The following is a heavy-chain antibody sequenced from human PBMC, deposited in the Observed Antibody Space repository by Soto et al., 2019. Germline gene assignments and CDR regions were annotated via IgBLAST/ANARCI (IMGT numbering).Heavy chain of an antibody. CDR3: AGALDSSGYYWGYYYGMDV. CDR1: GFTFSSYA. J-gene: IGHJ6*02. CDR2: ISYDGSNK. V-gene: IGHV3-30-3*01. D-gene: IGHD3-22*01. Sequence: GGALRLSCAASGFTFSSYAIHWVRQAPGKGLEWVAVISYDGSNKYYADSVKGRFTISRDNSKNTLYLQMNSLRAEDTAVYYCAGALDSSGYYWGYYYGMDVWGQGTTVTVSS.